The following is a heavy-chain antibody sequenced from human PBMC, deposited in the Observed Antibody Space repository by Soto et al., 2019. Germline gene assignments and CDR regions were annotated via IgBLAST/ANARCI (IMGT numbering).Heavy chain of an antibody. J-gene: IGHJ6*02. CDR2: IYYSGST. CDR3: ARDTPPSRTPWYYGMDV. Sequence: QVQLQESGPGLVKPSQTLSLTCTVSGGSISSGDYYWSWIRQPPGKGLEWIGYIYYSGSTYYNPSRKSRVTISVDTSKNQFSLKLSSVTAADTAVYYCARDTPPSRTPWYYGMDVWGQGTTVTVSS. CDR1: GGSISSGDYY. V-gene: IGHV4-30-4*01.